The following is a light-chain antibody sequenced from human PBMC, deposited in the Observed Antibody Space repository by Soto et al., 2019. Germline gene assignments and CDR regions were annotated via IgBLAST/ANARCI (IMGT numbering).Light chain of an antibody. Sequence: QSVLTQPPSVSGAPGQRVTISCTGSSSNIGAGYDVHWYQQLPGTVPKLLIYVNTNRPSGVPDRFSGSKSGTSASLAITGLQAEDEGDYYCQSYDSSLSVVFGGGTKLTVL. CDR3: QSYDSSLSVV. CDR2: VNT. CDR1: SSNIGAGYD. V-gene: IGLV1-40*01. J-gene: IGLJ3*02.